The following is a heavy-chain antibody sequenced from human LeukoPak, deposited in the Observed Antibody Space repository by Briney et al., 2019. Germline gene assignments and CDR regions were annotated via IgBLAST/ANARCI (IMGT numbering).Heavy chain of an antibody. Sequence: ASVRVSCKASGYTFISYNINWLRQATGQGLEWMGWINTNTGNPTYAQGFTGRFVFSLDTSVSTAYLQISSLKAEDTAVYYCARAYSPGHYYYYYMDVWGKGTTVTVSS. V-gene: IGHV7-4-1*02. D-gene: IGHD5-18*01. CDR1: GYTFISYN. CDR3: ARAYSPGHYYYYYMDV. CDR2: INTNTGNP. J-gene: IGHJ6*03.